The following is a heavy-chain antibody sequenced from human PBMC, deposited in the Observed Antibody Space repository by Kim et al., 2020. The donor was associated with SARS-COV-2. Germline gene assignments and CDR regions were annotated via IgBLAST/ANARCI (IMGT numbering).Heavy chain of an antibody. CDR1: GFSFSTYD. J-gene: IGHJ4*02. V-gene: IGHV3-23*01. Sequence: GGSLRLSCAASGFSFSTYDMSWVRQAPEKGLEWVSAITGRDGSTFYADSVKGRFIISRDNSRNTLFLQLNSLRAEDTALYYCARESSLRADYWGQGTLVT. CDR2: ITGRDGST. D-gene: IGHD2-2*01. CDR3: ARESSLRADY.